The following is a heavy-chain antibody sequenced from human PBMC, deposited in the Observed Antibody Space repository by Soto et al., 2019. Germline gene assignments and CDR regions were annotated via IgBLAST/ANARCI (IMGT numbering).Heavy chain of an antibody. CDR1: GFTFSSYA. V-gene: IGHV3-64*01. Sequence: GGSLRLSCAASGFTFSSYAMHWVRQAPGKGLEYVSAISSNGGSTYYANSVKGRFTISKDTSKNQVVLTMTNMDPVDTATYYCARIPGISTSYYYGMDVWGQGTTVTVSS. D-gene: IGHD2-2*01. CDR2: ISSNGGST. CDR3: ARIPGISTSYYYGMDV. J-gene: IGHJ6*02.